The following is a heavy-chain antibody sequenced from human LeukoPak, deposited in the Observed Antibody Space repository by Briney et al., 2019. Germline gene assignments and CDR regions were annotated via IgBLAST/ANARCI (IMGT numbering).Heavy chain of an antibody. J-gene: IGHJ4*02. D-gene: IGHD6-13*01. V-gene: IGHV4-59*12. CDR1: GGSIRSYY. CDR2: INYSWST. Sequence: SETLSLTCTVWGGSIRSYYWSWMRQPPGKGLEWIGYINYSWSTNYNPSLKSRVTMSVDTSKNQVSLKLSSVTAADTAVYYCARVANGFASAAGDHFDYWGQGTLVTVSS. CDR3: ARVANGFASAAGDHFDY.